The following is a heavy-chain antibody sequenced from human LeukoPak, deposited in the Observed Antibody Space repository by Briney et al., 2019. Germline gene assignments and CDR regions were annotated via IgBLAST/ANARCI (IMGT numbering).Heavy chain of an antibody. J-gene: IGHJ4*02. CDR1: GYSFTSYW. V-gene: IGHV5-51*01. D-gene: IGHD3-22*01. CDR3: ARPDIYYYDSSGYDYYFDY. Sequence: GEALKISCKGSGYSFTSYWIGWVRQMPGKGLEWMGIIYPGDSDTRYSPSFQGQVTISADKSISTAYLQWSSLKASDTAMYYCARPDIYYYDSSGYDYYFDYWGQGTLVTVSS. CDR2: IYPGDSDT.